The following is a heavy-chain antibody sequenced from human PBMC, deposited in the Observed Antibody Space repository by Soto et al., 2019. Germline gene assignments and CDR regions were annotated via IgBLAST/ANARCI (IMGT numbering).Heavy chain of an antibody. V-gene: IGHV1-69*01. J-gene: IGHJ6*02. CDR1: GGTFSNYV. Sequence: QVQLVQSGAEVKKPGSSLKVSCKTSGGTFSNYVITWVRQAPGQGLEWMGGSIPIFGTSKSAQKFQGRVTITADESTSTAYMELSSLRSEDTAVYFCARGETYLGVWGQGTTVTVSS. D-gene: IGHD3-16*01. CDR3: ARGETYLGV. CDR2: SIPIFGTS.